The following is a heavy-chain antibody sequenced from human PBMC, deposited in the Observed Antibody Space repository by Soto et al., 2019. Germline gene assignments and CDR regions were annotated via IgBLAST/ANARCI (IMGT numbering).Heavy chain of an antibody. D-gene: IGHD2-21*01. CDR1: GGSFSGYY. CDR3: GRAFRGKRILWWEVFDM. CDR2: INHSGST. J-gene: IGHJ3*02. Sequence: SETLSLTCAVYGGSFSGYYWSWIRQPPGKGLEWIGEINHSGSTNYNPSLKSRVTISVDTSKNQFSLKLSSVTAADTAVYYCGRAFRGKRILWWEVFDMGGKGKRVTVPS. V-gene: IGHV4-34*01.